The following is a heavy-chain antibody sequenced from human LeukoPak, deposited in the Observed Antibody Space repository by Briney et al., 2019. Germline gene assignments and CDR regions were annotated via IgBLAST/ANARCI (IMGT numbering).Heavy chain of an antibody. V-gene: IGHV4-59*12. CDR1: GGSISSYY. D-gene: IGHD2-8*01. Sequence: SETLSLTCTVSGGSISSYYWSWIRQPPGKGLEWIGYIYHSGSTYYNPSLKSRVTISVDRSKNQFSLKLSSVTAADTAVYYCARDEWSYGMDVWGKGTTVTVSS. J-gene: IGHJ6*04. CDR2: IYHSGST. CDR3: ARDEWSYGMDV.